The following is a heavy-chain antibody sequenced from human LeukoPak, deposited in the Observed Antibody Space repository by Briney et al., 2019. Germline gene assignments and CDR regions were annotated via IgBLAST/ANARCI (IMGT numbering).Heavy chain of an antibody. CDR1: GLIFSGYS. CDR2: ISSGSSTI. V-gene: IGHV3-48*01. D-gene: IGHD6-19*01. J-gene: IGHJ4*02. Sequence: GGSLRLSCAASGLIFSGYSMNWVRQAPGKGLEWISYISSGSSTIYYADSVKGRFTISRDNAKNSLYLQMNSLRSEDTAVYYCATDQPQWLVQDYEGYFDYWGQGTLVTVSS. CDR3: ATDQPQWLVQDYEGYFDY.